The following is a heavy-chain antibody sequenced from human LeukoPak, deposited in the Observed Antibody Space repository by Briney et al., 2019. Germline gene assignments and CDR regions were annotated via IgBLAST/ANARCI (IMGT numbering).Heavy chain of an antibody. Sequence: PGGSLRLSCAASGFIFSSYVMIWVRQAPGKGLEWVSIIGTSGGDIHYADSVKGRFSLSRDNSKNTLSLQMNSLRVDDTAVYYCARDPNWGSGYWGQGTLVTVSS. D-gene: IGHD7-27*01. CDR1: GFIFSSYV. J-gene: IGHJ4*02. V-gene: IGHV3-23*01. CDR2: IGTSGGDI. CDR3: ARDPNWGSGY.